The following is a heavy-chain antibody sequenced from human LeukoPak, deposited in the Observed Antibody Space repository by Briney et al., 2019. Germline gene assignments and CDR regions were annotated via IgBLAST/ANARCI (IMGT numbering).Heavy chain of an antibody. Sequence: GGSLRLSCAASGFTFSLSWMHWVRQAPGKGLEWVSSINYDARSRTYADSVKGRLTISRDNAKNSLYLQMNSLRAEDTAVYYCARDYCSSTSCYHGGYYYDSSGYDSRGYFDYWGQGTLVTVSS. J-gene: IGHJ4*02. V-gene: IGHV3-74*01. CDR3: ARDYCSSTSCYHGGYYYDSSGYDSRGYFDY. D-gene: IGHD3-22*01. CDR2: INYDARSR. CDR1: GFTFSLSW.